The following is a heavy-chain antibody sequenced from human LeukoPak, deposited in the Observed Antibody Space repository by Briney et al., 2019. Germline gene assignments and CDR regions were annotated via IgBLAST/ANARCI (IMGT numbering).Heavy chain of an antibody. CDR2: ISSSSSYT. J-gene: IGHJ4*02. CDR1: GIPFGDYC. Sequence: GGSLRLSCVVSGIPFGDYCMNWIRQAPGKGLEWISYISSSSSYTDYADSVKGRFTISRDNAKNSLYLQMDSLTVDDTAVYYCAAGAAADYWGQGTLVTVSS. D-gene: IGHD6-13*01. CDR3: AAGAAADY. V-gene: IGHV3-11*03.